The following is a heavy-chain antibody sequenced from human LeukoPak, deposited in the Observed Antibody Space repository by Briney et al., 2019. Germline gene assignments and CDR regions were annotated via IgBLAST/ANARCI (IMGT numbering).Heavy chain of an antibody. Sequence: GGSLKLSCAASGFTFSGSAMHWVRQASGKGLEWVGRIRGKANSYATAYTASVKGRFTISRDDSKNTAYLQMNSLKTEDTAVYYCTTLGGVIALYGMDVWGKGTTVTVSS. D-gene: IGHD3-16*02. CDR1: GFTFSGSA. CDR3: TTLGGVIALYGMDV. J-gene: IGHJ6*04. CDR2: IRGKANSYAT. V-gene: IGHV3-73*01.